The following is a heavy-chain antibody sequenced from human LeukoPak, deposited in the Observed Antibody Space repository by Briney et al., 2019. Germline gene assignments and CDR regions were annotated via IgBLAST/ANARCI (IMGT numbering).Heavy chain of an antibody. V-gene: IGHV4-39*01. CDR1: GGSMNSGSYY. CDR3: ARHAMATVVSDYFDY. J-gene: IGHJ4*02. D-gene: IGHD4-23*01. CDR2: INHSGST. Sequence: SETLSLTCTVSGGSMNSGSYYWSWIRQPPGKGLEWIGEINHSGSTNYNPSLKSRVTISVDTSKNQFSLKLSSVTAADTAVYYCARHAMATVVSDYFDYWGQGTLVTVSS.